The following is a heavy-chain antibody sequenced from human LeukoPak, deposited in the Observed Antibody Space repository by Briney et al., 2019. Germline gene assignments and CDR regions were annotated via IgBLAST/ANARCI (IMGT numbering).Heavy chain of an antibody. Sequence: SETLSLTCTVSGVSIRTYYWNWIRQPAGKGLEWIGRIDGSGSTTFSPSLRSRVTMSVDSSKSQISLNLNSVTAADTAMYYCARSPLSSSGWYRADYWGQGTLVTVSS. J-gene: IGHJ4*02. V-gene: IGHV4-4*07. D-gene: IGHD6-19*01. CDR2: IDGSGST. CDR1: GVSIRTYY. CDR3: ARSPLSSSGWYRADY.